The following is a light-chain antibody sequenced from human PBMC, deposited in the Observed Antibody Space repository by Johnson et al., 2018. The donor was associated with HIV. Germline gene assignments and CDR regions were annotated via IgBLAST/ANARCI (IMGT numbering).Light chain of an antibody. CDR2: ENN. Sequence: QSVLTQPPSVSAAPGQKVTISCSGSSSNIGTNYVSWYQQLPGTAPKLLMFENNQRPSGIPDRFSGSKSGTSATLGITGLQTGDEADYYCGTWDTSLSAYVFGTGTKVTV. CDR1: SSNIGTNY. J-gene: IGLJ1*01. CDR3: GTWDTSLSAYV. V-gene: IGLV1-51*02.